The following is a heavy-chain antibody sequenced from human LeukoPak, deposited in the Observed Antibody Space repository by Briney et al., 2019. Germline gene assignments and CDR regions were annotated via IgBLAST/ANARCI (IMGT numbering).Heavy chain of an antibody. V-gene: IGHV4-61*01. D-gene: IGHD4-17*01. CDR2: IYYSGST. CDR3: ARGDDYGDYEAY. J-gene: IGHJ4*02. CDR1: GGSISSGSYY. Sequence: KTSQTLSLTCTVAGGSISSGSYYWSWIRQPPGKGLEWIGYIYYSGSTNYNPSLKSRVTISVDTSKNQFSLKLSSVTAADTAVYYCARGDDYGDYEAYWGQGTLVTVSS.